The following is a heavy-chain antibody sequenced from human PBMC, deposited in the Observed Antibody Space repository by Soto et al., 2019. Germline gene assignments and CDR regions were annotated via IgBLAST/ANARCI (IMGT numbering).Heavy chain of an antibody. V-gene: IGHV3-23*01. J-gene: IGHJ6*02. CDR2: ISGSGGST. D-gene: IGHD3-22*01. CDR1: GFTFGSYA. Sequence: ALLLSCAGSGFTFGSYAMRWVRQAPGKGLEWVSAISGSGGSTYYADSVKGRFTISRDNSKNTLYLQMNSLRAEDTAVYYCAKVMDYYDSSGHMDVWGQGTTVTVSS. CDR3: AKVMDYYDSSGHMDV.